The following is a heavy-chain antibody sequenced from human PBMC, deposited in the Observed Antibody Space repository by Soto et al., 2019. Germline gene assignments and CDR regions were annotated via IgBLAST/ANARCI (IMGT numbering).Heavy chain of an antibody. Sequence: QVQLVESGGGMVQPGTSLRLSCAASGVSFSDFGIHWVRQAPGKGLEWVSLVSFDGSFEYYADSVKGRFTISRDNSKKTLHLQMSSLRPEDTAVYYCARDRTQEYAGEFEYWGQGTLVTVSS. CDR1: GVSFSDFG. CDR3: ARDRTQEYAGEFEY. D-gene: IGHD7-27*01. V-gene: IGHV3-30*03. CDR2: VSFDGSFE. J-gene: IGHJ4*02.